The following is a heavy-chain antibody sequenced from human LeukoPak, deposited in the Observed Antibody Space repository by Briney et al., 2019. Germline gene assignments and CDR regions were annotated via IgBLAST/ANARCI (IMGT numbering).Heavy chain of an antibody. CDR3: ARHHSSGWYYFDY. D-gene: IGHD6-19*01. J-gene: IGHJ4*02. Sequence: PSETLSLTGTVSGGSISSSSYYWGWIRQPPGKGLEWIGSIYYSGSTYYNPSLKSRVTISVDTSKNQFSLKLSSVTAADTAVYYCARHHSSGWYYFDYWGQGTLVTVSS. CDR1: GGSISSSSYY. V-gene: IGHV4-39*01. CDR2: IYYSGST.